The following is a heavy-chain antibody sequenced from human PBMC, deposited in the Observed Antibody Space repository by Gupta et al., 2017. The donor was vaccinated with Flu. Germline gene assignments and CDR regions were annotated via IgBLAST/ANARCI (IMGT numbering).Heavy chain of an antibody. D-gene: IGHD4-17*01. CDR3: ARVSHYGVYYFDY. CDR1: GGSISSYY. V-gene: IGHV4-59*01. Sequence: HVQLPESGPGLVKPSETLSLTCTVSGGSISSYYWSWFRQPPGKGLEWIGYIYYSGSTNYNPSLKSRVTIAVDTSKNQFSLKLSSVTAADTAVYYCARVSHYGVYYFDYWGQGTLVTVAS. CDR2: IYYSGST. J-gene: IGHJ4*02.